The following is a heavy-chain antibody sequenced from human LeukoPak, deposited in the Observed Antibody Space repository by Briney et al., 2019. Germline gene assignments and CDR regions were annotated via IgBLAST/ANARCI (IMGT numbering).Heavy chain of an antibody. D-gene: IGHD2-2*02. Sequence: GASVKVSCKASGGTFSSYAISWVRQAPGQGLEWMGGIIPIFGTANYAQKFQGRVTITADESTSTAYMELSSLRSEDTAVYYCARGGVPAAIPNWFDPWGQGTLVTVSS. CDR1: GGTFSSYA. CDR3: ARGGVPAAIPNWFDP. V-gene: IGHV1-69*13. J-gene: IGHJ5*02. CDR2: IIPIFGTA.